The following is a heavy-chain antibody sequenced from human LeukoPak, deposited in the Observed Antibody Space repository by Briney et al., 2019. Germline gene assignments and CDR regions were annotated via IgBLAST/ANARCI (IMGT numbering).Heavy chain of an antibody. V-gene: IGHV3-7*01. CDR3: ARDREAFDI. CDR2: IKQDGSEK. J-gene: IGHJ3*02. D-gene: IGHD5-24*01. Sequence: GGSLRLSCAASGFTFSNYWMSWVRQAPGKGLEWVANIKQDGSEKYYVDSVKGRFTISRDNAKNSLYLQMNSLRAEDTAVYYCARDREAFDIWGQGTMVTVSS. CDR1: GFTFSNYW.